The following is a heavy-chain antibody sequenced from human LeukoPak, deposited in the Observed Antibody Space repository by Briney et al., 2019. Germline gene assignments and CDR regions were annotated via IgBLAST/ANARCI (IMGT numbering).Heavy chain of an antibody. CDR3: ARDRRLLWFGELSYWFDP. D-gene: IGHD3-10*01. V-gene: IGHV1-46*01. CDR2: INPTGGST. CDR1: GYTFTSYY. J-gene: IGHJ5*01. Sequence: ASLKVSCKASGYTFTSYYMHCVRQAPGQELEWRGIINPTGGSTSYAQKFQGRVTMTRDTSTSTVYMELSSLRSEDTAVYYCARDRRLLWFGELSYWFDPWGKGTLVTVSS.